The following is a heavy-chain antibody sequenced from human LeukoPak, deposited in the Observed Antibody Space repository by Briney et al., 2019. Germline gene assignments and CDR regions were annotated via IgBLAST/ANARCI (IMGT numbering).Heavy chain of an antibody. D-gene: IGHD6-19*01. CDR1: GYTFTTYG. Sequence: ASVKVSCKASGYTFTTYGISWVRQAPGQGLEWMGWISAYNGNTNYAQKLQGRITMTTDASTSTAYMELRSLRSDDTAVYYCARVGISVAGTPIDYWGQGTLVTVSS. V-gene: IGHV1-18*01. CDR3: ARVGISVAGTPIDY. J-gene: IGHJ4*02. CDR2: ISAYNGNT.